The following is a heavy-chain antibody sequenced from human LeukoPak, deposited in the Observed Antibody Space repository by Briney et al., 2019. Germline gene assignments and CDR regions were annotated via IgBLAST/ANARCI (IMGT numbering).Heavy chain of an antibody. Sequence: GGSLRLSCAASGFTVSSNYMSWVRQAPGKGLEWVSVIYSGGSTYYADSVKGRFTISRDNSKNTLYLQMNSLRAEDTAVYYCARVQAASYYYYYYYMDVWGKGTTVTVSS. J-gene: IGHJ6*03. CDR3: ARVQAASYYYYYYYMDV. V-gene: IGHV3-53*01. CDR2: IYSGGST. CDR1: GFTVSSNY. D-gene: IGHD2-15*01.